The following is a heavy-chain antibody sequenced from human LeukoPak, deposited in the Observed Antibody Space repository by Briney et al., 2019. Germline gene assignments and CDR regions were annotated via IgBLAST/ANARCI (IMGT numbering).Heavy chain of an antibody. CDR1: GFTFSSYW. V-gene: IGHV3-74*01. J-gene: IGHJ5*02. Sequence: GGSLRLSCAASGFTFSSYWMHWVRQAPGKGLVWVSHINTDGSSTSYADSVKGRFTISRDNSKNTLYLQMNSLRAEDTAVYYCAEDLTGGGITIFGVVPFDPWGQGTLVTVSS. CDR3: AEDLTGGGITIFGVVPFDP. CDR2: INTDGSST. D-gene: IGHD3-3*01.